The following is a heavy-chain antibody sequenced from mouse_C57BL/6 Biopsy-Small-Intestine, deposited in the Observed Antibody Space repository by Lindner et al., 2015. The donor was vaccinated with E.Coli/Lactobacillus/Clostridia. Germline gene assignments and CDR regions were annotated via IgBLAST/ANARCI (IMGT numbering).Heavy chain of an antibody. CDR3: ARPYSNYVRAMDY. CDR2: ISSGSSTI. J-gene: IGHJ4*01. CDR1: GFTFSDYG. Sequence: VQLQESGGGLVKPGGSLKLSCAASGFTFSDYGMHWVRQAPEKGLEWVAYISSGSSTIYYADTVKGRFTISRDNARNTLFLQMTSLRSEDTAMYYCARPYSNYVRAMDYWGQGTSVTVSS. V-gene: IGHV5-17*01. D-gene: IGHD2-5*01.